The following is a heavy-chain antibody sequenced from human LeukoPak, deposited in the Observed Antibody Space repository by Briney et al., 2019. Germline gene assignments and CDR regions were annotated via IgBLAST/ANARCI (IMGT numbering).Heavy chain of an antibody. J-gene: IGHJ4*02. CDR2: IYYSGAT. CDR1: GGSQSFYY. V-gene: IGHV4-59*01. Sequence: SETLSLTCTVSGGSQSFYYWTYIRQPPGKGLEWFGYIYYSGATDYNPSLKSRVTISLDTSKDQFSLKLTSVAAADTAVYYCASTDYDSGTYYPYWGQGTLVTVSS. CDR3: ASTDYDSGTYYPY. D-gene: IGHD3-10*01.